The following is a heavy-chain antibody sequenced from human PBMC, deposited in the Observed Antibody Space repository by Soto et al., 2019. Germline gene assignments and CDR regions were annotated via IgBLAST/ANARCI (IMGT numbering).Heavy chain of an antibody. Sequence: QVQLVESGGGVVQPGGSLRLSCAASGFTFRSSGMHWVRQAPCKGLEWVSFISYDGSDEYYADSVKGRFTNSRDISKSTLYLQVSSLRAADTAVYYCAKGTERGLLGLDVWGRGTAVTVSS. J-gene: IGHJ6*02. V-gene: IGHV3-30*18. CDR3: AKGTERGLLGLDV. CDR2: ISYDGSDE. CDR1: GFTFRSSG.